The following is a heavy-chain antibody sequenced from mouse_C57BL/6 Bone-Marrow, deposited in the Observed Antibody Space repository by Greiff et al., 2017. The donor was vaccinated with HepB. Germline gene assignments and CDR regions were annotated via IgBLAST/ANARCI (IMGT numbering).Heavy chain of an antibody. CDR1: GFNIKDTY. J-gene: IGHJ4*01. CDR3: ARDYDVGRYAMDY. D-gene: IGHD2-4*01. V-gene: IGHV14-3*02. Sequence: EVQLQQSGAELVKPGASVKLSCTASGFNIKDTYMHWVKQRPEQGLEWIGRIDPANGNTKYDPKFQGKATITADSSSNTAYLQLSSLTSEDTAVYYWARDYDVGRYAMDYWGQGTAVTVSS. CDR2: IDPANGNT.